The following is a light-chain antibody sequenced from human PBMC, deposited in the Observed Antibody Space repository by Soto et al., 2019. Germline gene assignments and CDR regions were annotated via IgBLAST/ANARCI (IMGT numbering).Light chain of an antibody. CDR2: ATS. J-gene: IGKJ4*02. Sequence: ASQSFSSSYLAWYQQKPGQAPRLLIYATSTRAAGIPDRFSGSGSYTDFTLTVSRLEPEDLPVYLCHQYISAPQTFGAGTKVDI. CDR3: HQYISAPQT. CDR1: QSFSSSY. V-gene: IGKV3-20*01.